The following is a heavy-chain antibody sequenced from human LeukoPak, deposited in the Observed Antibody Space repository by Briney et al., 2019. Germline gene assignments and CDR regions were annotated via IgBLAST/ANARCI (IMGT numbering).Heavy chain of an antibody. J-gene: IGHJ4*02. D-gene: IGHD4-11*01. Sequence: PGGSLRLSCAASGSTFSSYWMTWVRQAPGKGLEWVANIKQDGSEKYYVDSVKGRFTISRDNAKNSLYLQMNSLRAEDTAVYYCARGGGTVDYWGQGTLVTVSS. CDR3: ARGGGTVDY. V-gene: IGHV3-7*01. CDR2: IKQDGSEK. CDR1: GSTFSSYW.